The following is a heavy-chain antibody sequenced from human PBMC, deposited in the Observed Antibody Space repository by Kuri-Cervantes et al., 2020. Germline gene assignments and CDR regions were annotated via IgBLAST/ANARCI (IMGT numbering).Heavy chain of an antibody. J-gene: IGHJ6*02. CDR2: ISSSGGIR. V-gene: IGHV3-11*01. CDR3: ARVWGQDYYYYGTDV. D-gene: IGHD3-16*01. Sequence: GGSLRLSCAASGLTFSDYYMSWIRQAPGKGLEWVSYISSSGGIRYYADSVKGRFTISRDNAKNSLFLQMNSLRAEDTAVYYCARVWGQDYYYYGTDVWGQGTTVTVSS. CDR1: GLTFSDYY.